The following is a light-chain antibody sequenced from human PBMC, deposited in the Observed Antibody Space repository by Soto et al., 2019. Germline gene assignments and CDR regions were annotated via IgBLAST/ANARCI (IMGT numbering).Light chain of an antibody. J-gene: IGLJ2*01. Sequence: QSVLTQPPSVSGAPGQRVTISCTGSSSNIGAGFDVHWYQQLPGAAPKLLIFGNTNRPSGVPDRFSGSKSGISASLAITGLQVEDEADYYCQSYDTSLSALFGGGTQLTVL. CDR1: SSNIGAGFD. CDR2: GNT. CDR3: QSYDTSLSAL. V-gene: IGLV1-40*01.